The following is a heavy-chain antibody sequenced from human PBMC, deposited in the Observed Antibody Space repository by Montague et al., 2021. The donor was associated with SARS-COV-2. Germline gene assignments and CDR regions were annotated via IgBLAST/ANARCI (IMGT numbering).Heavy chain of an antibody. Sequence: SETLSLTCTVSGGSISSSSYYWGWIRQPPGKGLEWIGRIYYSGSTYYNPSLKSRVTISVDTSKNQFSLKLSSVTAADTAVYYCARHPRQQISSFGVVWEGNWFDPWGQGTLVTVSS. CDR1: GGSISSSSYY. CDR2: IYYSGST. CDR3: ARHPRQQISSFGVVWEGNWFDP. J-gene: IGHJ5*02. D-gene: IGHD3-3*01. V-gene: IGHV4-39*01.